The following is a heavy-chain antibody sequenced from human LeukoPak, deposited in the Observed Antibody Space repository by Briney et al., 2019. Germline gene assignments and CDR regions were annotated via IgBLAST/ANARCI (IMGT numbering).Heavy chain of an antibody. V-gene: IGHV1-2*02. Sequence: ASVKVSCKASEYTFTGYYMHWVRQAPGQGLGWMGWINPNSGGTNYAQKFQGRVTITTDTSINTAYMELSSLRSDDTAVYYCAREGLDSWGQGTLVTVSS. CDR3: AREGLDS. CDR2: INPNSGGT. CDR1: EYTFTGYY. J-gene: IGHJ4*02.